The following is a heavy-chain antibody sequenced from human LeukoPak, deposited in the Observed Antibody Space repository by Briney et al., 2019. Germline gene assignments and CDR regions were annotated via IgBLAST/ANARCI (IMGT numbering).Heavy chain of an antibody. CDR2: ISYDGSNK. V-gene: IGHV3-30*18. Sequence: PGGYLRLSCAASGFTFSSYGMHWVRQAPGKGLEWVAVISYDGSNKYYADSVKGRFTISRDNSKNTLYLQMNSLRAEDTAVYYCAKDMGGVVPAAPNPYGMDVWGQGTTVTVSS. CDR3: AKDMGGVVPAAPNPYGMDV. D-gene: IGHD2-2*01. CDR1: GFTFSSYG. J-gene: IGHJ6*02.